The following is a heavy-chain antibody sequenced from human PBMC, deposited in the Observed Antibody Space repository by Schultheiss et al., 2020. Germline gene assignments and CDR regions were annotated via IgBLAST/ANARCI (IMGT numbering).Heavy chain of an antibody. CDR2: ISHSGST. V-gene: IGHV4-61*01. D-gene: IGHD4-17*01. Sequence: SETLSLTCAVSGGSVTSGTYYWSWIRQPPGKGLEWIGYISHSGSTNYNPSLQSRVTMSVDTSKNQFSLKLRSVTAADTAVYYCARDCYYGDYGYWLDPWGQGILVTVSS. CDR3: ARDCYYGDYGYWLDP. J-gene: IGHJ5*02. CDR1: GGSVTSGTYY.